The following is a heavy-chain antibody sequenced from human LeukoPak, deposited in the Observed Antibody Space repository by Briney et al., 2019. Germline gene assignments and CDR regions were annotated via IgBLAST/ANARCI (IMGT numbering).Heavy chain of an antibody. CDR2: ISGSGGST. CDR3: AKMGRDYYDILP. J-gene: IGHJ5*02. V-gene: IGHV3-23*01. Sequence: PGGSLRLSCAASGFTFSSYAMSWVRQAPGKGLEWVSAISGSGGSTYYADSVKGRFTISRGNSKNTLYLQMNSLRAEDTAVYYCAKMGRDYYDILPWGQGTLVTVSS. CDR1: GFTFSSYA. D-gene: IGHD3-9*01.